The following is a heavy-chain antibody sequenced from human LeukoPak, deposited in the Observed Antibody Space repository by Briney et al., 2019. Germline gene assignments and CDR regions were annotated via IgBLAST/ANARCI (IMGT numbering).Heavy chain of an antibody. Sequence: ASVKVSCKASGYTCTSYDINWERQSTGQGLELMGWMNPNSGNTGYAQKVQGRVTMTRNTPISTAYMELSSLRSEDTAVYYCARAVYYYDSSVKCDYCGKGTLVTVYS. D-gene: IGHD3-22*01. CDR2: MNPNSGNT. V-gene: IGHV1-8*01. J-gene: IGHJ4*02. CDR1: GYTCTSYD. CDR3: ARAVYYYDSSVKCDY.